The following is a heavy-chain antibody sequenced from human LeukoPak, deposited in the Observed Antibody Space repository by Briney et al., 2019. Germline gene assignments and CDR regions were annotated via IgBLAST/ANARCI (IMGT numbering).Heavy chain of an antibody. CDR1: GFTFSSYW. Sequence: PGGSLRLSCAASGFTFSSYWMSWVRQAPGKGLEWVANIKQDGSEKYYVDSVKGRFTISRDNAKNSLYLQMNSLRAEDTAVYYCARGYSSSWYAGGYNDYWGQGTLVTVSS. CDR3: ARGYSSSWYAGGYNDY. D-gene: IGHD6-13*01. J-gene: IGHJ4*02. V-gene: IGHV3-7*01. CDR2: IKQDGSEK.